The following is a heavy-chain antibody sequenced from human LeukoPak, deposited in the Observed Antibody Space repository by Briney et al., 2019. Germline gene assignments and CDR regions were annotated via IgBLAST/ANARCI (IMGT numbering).Heavy chain of an antibody. D-gene: IGHD3-16*01. CDR1: GFTFSSYG. CDR2: ISYDGSNK. Sequence: GRSLRLSCAASGFTFSSYGMHWVRQAPGKGLEWVAVISYDGSNKYYADSVKGRFTISRDNSKNTLYLQMNSLRAEDTAVYYCARDKAGFMITFGGVMDYWGQGTLVTVSS. V-gene: IGHV3-30*03. J-gene: IGHJ4*02. CDR3: ARDKAGFMITFGGVMDY.